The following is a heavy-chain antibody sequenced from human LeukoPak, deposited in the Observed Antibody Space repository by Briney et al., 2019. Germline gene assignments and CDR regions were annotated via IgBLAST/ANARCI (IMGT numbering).Heavy chain of an antibody. Sequence: SETLSLTCTVSGGSISSYYWSWIRQPPGKGLEWIGYIYYSGSTNYNPSLKSRVTIPVDTSKNQFSLKLSSVTAADTAVYYCARLDYDYIWGIYSYFDYWGQGTLVTVSS. CDR3: ARLDYDYIWGIYSYFDY. J-gene: IGHJ4*02. D-gene: IGHD3-16*01. CDR1: GGSISSYY. CDR2: IYYSGST. V-gene: IGHV4-59*01.